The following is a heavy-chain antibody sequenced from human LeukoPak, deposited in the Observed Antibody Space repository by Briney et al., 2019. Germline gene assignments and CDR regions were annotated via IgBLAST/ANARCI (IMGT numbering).Heavy chain of an antibody. CDR2: INPNSGGT. CDR3: AKDIDSWSTPPDV. V-gene: IGHV1-2*02. J-gene: IGHJ6*04. Sequence: ASVKVSCKASGYTFTGYYMHWVRQAPGQGLEWMGWINPNSGGTNYAQKFQGRVTMTRDTSISTAYMELSRLRSDDTAVYNCAKDIDSWSTPPDVWGKGTTVTVSS. CDR1: GYTFTGYY. D-gene: IGHD2-8*02.